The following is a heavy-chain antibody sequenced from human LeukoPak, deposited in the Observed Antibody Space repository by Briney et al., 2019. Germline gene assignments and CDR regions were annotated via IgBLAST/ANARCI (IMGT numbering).Heavy chain of an antibody. CDR2: MNPNSGNT. V-gene: IGHV1-8*01. Sequence: ASVKVSCKASGYTFTSYDINWVGQATGQGLEWMGWMNPNSGNTGYAQKFQGRVTMTRNTSISTAYMELSSLRSEDTAVYYCARETPGEIAVAANGYFDYWGQGTLVTVSS. J-gene: IGHJ4*02. D-gene: IGHD6-19*01. CDR1: GYTFTSYD. CDR3: ARETPGEIAVAANGYFDY.